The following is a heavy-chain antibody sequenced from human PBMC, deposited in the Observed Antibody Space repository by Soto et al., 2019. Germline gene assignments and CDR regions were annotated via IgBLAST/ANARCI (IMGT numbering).Heavy chain of an antibody. CDR2: IYWDDSK. V-gene: IGHV2-5*02. Sequence: SGPTLVNPTQTLTLTCTFSGFSLSTSRVGVTWIRQPPGKALYWLAVIYWDDSKTYSPSLKSRLTITKETSKNQVVLTLTNMDHVDTATYYCTYRLVGSGQGYWGQGTLVTV. CDR3: TYRLVGSGQGY. J-gene: IGHJ4*02. CDR1: GFSLSTSRVG. D-gene: IGHD2-15*01.